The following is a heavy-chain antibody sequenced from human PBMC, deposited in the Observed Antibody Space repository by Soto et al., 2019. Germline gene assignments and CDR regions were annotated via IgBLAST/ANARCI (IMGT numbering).Heavy chain of an antibody. Sequence: QITLKESGPTLVKPTQTLTLTCTFSGFSLSSTSMAVGWIRQPPGKALEWLALIYWDDDKRYSPFLKSRLTITKDTSKNQVVLTMSNMDPVDTARYYCAHIVVGGLGYYFDYWGQGTLVTVSS. CDR3: AHIVVGGLGYYFDY. J-gene: IGHJ4*02. CDR2: IYWDDDK. CDR1: GFSLSSTSMA. V-gene: IGHV2-5*02. D-gene: IGHD6-19*01.